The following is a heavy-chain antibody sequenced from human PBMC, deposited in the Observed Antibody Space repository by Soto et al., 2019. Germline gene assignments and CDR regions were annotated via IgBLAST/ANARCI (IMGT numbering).Heavy chain of an antibody. Sequence: QLQLQESGSGLVKPSQTLSLTCAVSGGSISSGDYSWSWIRQPPGKGLEWIGYIYHSGSTYYNPSLNSLVIRSVDRSKNQFSLTLISVPAADTAVYSCAGSGYYPNYFDYWGQGTLVTVSS. CDR1: GGSISSGDYS. CDR3: AGSGYYPNYFDY. D-gene: IGHD3-22*01. J-gene: IGHJ4*02. V-gene: IGHV4-30-2*01. CDR2: IYHSGST.